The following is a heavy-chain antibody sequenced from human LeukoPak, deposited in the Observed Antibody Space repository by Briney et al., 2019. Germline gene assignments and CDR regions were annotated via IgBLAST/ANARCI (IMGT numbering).Heavy chain of an antibody. V-gene: IGHV3-53*01. CDR1: GFTVSSNY. D-gene: IGHD4-17*01. J-gene: IGHJ4*02. CDR2: IYSGGST. CDR3: AKDGAILRRPPLGYFDS. Sequence: GGSLRLSCAASGFTVSSNYMSWVRQAPGKGLEWVSVIYSGGSTYYADSVKGRFTISRDNSQNTLYLQMNSLRAEDTAVYYCAKDGAILRRPPLGYFDSWGQGILVTVSS.